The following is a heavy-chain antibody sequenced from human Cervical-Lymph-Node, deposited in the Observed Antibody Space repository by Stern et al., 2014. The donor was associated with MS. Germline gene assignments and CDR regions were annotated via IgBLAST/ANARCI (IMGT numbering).Heavy chain of an antibody. CDR1: GYNFTSYW. CDR3: ARHCAKREQCAFDY. J-gene: IGHJ4*02. CDR2: IYPGDSDT. V-gene: IGHV5-51*01. D-gene: IGHD6-19*01. Sequence: EVQLLESRADVKKPGESLKISCKGSGYNFTSYWIGWVRQMPGKGLEWMGIIYPGDSDTRYSPSFQGQVTISADKSISTAYLQWSSLKASDTAMYYCARHCAKREQCAFDYWGQGTLVTVSS.